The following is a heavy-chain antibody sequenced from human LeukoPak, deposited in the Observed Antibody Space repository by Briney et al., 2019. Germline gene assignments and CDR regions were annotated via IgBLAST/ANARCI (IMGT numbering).Heavy chain of an antibody. CDR3: ASARSGYDCVDY. D-gene: IGHD5-12*01. CDR2: VYYSGNT. V-gene: IGHV4-59*01. CDR1: GGSISSYY. Sequence: SETLSLTCTVSGGSISSYYWTWIRQTPGKGLEWIGCVYYSGNTNYNPSLKSRVTISVDTSKNQFSLKLNSVTAADTAVYYCASARSGYDCVDYWGRGTLVTVSS. J-gene: IGHJ4*02.